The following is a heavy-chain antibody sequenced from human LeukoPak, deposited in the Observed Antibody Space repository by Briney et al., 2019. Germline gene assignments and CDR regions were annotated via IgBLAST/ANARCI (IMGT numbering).Heavy chain of an antibody. V-gene: IGHV3-30*03. Sequence: SCKASGYTFTGYYMHWVRQAPGKGLEWVAVIASDDSSKYYAYSVRGRFTISRDNSKNKLYLQMNSLRAEDTAVYWCARGGYPPGIADYWGQGTLVTVSS. CDR3: ARGGYPPGIADY. CDR2: IASDDSSK. J-gene: IGHJ4*02. CDR1: GYTFTGYY. D-gene: IGHD6-13*01.